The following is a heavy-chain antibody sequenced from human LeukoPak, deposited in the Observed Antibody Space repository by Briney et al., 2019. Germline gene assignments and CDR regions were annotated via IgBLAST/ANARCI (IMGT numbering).Heavy chain of an antibody. CDR1: GFTFDDYA. J-gene: IGHJ4*02. CDR3: AKDGSSSWPGDFDY. V-gene: IGHV3-9*01. D-gene: IGHD6-13*01. CDR2: ISWNSGSI. Sequence: GGSLRLSCAASGFTFDDYAMHWVRQAPGKGLEWVSGISWNSGSIGYADSVKGRLTISRDNAKNSLYLQMNSLRAEDTALYYCAKDGSSSWPGDFDYWGQGTLVTVSS.